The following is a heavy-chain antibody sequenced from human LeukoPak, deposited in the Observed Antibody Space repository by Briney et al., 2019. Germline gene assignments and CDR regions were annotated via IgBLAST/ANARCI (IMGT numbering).Heavy chain of an antibody. Sequence: GGSLRLSCAASGFTFSSYAMSCVRQAPGKGLEWVSAISGSGGSTYYADSVKGRFTISRDNSKNTLYLQMNSLRAEDTAVYYCAKSRSTVTGRLDAFDIWGQGTMVTVSS. CDR2: ISGSGGST. CDR3: AKSRSTVTGRLDAFDI. D-gene: IGHD4-17*01. J-gene: IGHJ3*02. CDR1: GFTFSSYA. V-gene: IGHV3-23*01.